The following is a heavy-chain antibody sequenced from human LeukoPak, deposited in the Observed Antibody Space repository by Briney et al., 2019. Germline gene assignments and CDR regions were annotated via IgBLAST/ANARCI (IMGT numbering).Heavy chain of an antibody. D-gene: IGHD2/OR15-2a*01. Sequence: GGSLRLSCAASGFTFSSYAMSWVRRAPGKGLEWVSVIYSGGSAFYADSVKGRFIISRDNSKNTVYLQMNSLRAEDTAVYYCARIKDGSMALDYWGQGTLVTVSS. CDR2: IYSGGSA. CDR1: GFTFSSYA. CDR3: ARIKDGSMALDY. V-gene: IGHV3-23*03. J-gene: IGHJ4*02.